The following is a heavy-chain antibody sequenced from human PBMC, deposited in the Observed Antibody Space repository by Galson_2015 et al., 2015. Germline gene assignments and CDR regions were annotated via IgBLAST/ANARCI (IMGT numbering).Heavy chain of an antibody. J-gene: IGHJ3*02. D-gene: IGHD6-6*01. CDR2: ISAHNGNT. CDR3: ARFIEYTRSSVRMFAFDI. Sequence: SVKVSCKASGYTFSNYGISWVRQAPGQGLEWVGWISAHNGNTNYAEKLQGRVTMTTDTSTRTAYMELRSLRSDDTAVFYCARFIEYTRSSVRMFAFDIWGQGTVVTVSS. CDR1: GYTFSNYG. V-gene: IGHV1-18*01.